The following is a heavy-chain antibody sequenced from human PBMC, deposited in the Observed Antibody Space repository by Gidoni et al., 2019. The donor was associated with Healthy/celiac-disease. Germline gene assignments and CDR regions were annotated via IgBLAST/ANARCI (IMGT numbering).Heavy chain of an antibody. V-gene: IGHV4-59*01. D-gene: IGHD3-10*01. CDR1: GGSISRYY. J-gene: IGHJ3*02. CDR2: IYYSGST. Sequence: QVQLQESGPGLVKPSETLSLTCTVSGGSISRYYWSWIRQPPGKGLEWIGYIYYSGSTNYNPSLKSRVTISVDTSKNQFSLKLSSVTAADTAVYYCARGGRITTAFDIWGQGTMVTVSS. CDR3: ARGGRITTAFDI.